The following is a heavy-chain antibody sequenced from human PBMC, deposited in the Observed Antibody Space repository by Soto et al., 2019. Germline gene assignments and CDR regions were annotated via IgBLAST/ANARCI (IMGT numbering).Heavy chain of an antibody. CDR2: INPSGGST. Sequence: QVQLVQSGAEVKKPGASVKVSCKASGYTFTSYYMHWVRQAPGQGLEWMGIINPSGGSTTYAQKFQGRDTMTRDTSTSTGYMELSSLTSEDTAVYYCARVGGYSYGGVDYWGQGTLVTVSS. CDR1: GYTFTSYY. CDR3: ARVGGYSYGGVDY. D-gene: IGHD5-18*01. J-gene: IGHJ4*02. V-gene: IGHV1-46*01.